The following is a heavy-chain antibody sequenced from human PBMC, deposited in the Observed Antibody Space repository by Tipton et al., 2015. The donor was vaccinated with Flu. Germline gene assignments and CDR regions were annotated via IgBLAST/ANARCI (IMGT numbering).Heavy chain of an antibody. J-gene: IGHJ4*02. V-gene: IGHV1-8*01. CDR2: MNPDNGNT. D-gene: IGHD1-14*01. Sequence: QVQLVQSGAEVKKPGASAKVSCKTSGYRFTTYDINWVRQASGQGLEWMGWMNPDNGNTGYAQKFQGRVSLTRDTSIRTAYMELTRLTSDVSAVYFCARTPRKGDVANRGQGSRVTVSS. CDR1: GYRFTTYD. CDR3: ARTPRKGDVAN.